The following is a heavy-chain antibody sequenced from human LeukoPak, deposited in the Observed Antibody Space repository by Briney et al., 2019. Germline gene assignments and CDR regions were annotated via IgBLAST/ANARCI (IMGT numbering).Heavy chain of an antibody. CDR3: ARDGVRFLEWLPHYMDV. Sequence: PGRSLRLSCAASGFTFSAYPMHWVRQAPGKGLEWVASILYDGGKKFYDDSVKGRFSIYRDNSNYTLYLQMNSLRAEDTAVYYCARDGVRFLEWLPHYMDVWGKGTTVTVSS. V-gene: IGHV3-33*08. CDR1: GFTFSAYP. D-gene: IGHD3-3*01. J-gene: IGHJ6*03. CDR2: ILYDGGKK.